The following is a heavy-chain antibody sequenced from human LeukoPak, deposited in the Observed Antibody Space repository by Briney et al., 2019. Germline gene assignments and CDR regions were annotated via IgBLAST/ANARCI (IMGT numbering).Heavy chain of an antibody. D-gene: IGHD5-12*01. V-gene: IGHV3-53*01. CDR3: ASHSGWGDYIDY. CDR2: IYSGGST. CDR1: GFTVSTYY. Sequence: GGSLRLSCAASGFTVSTYYMTWVRQAPGKGLECVSVIYSGGSTYYADSVKGRFTISRDNSKNTLYLQMNSLRAEDTAVYYCASHSGWGDYIDYWGQGTLVTVSS. J-gene: IGHJ4*02.